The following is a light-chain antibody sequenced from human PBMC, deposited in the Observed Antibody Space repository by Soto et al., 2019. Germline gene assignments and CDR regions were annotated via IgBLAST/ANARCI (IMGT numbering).Light chain of an antibody. CDR1: QSISSW. J-gene: IGKJ1*01. CDR3: QQYNSYSRT. CDR2: KAS. V-gene: IGKV1-5*03. Sequence: DIQMTQSPSTLSASVGDRVTITCRASQSISSWLAWYQQKPGKAPKLLIYKASSLESGVPSRFSGSGSGTEFTLTISSLQPDDFATYYCQQYNSYSRTVGQGPKVDIK.